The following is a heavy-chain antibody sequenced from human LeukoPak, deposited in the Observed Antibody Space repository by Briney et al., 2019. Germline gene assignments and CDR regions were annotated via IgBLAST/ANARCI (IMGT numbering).Heavy chain of an antibody. Sequence: PSQTLSLTCSVSGGSISSCRYYWTWIRQPAGKGLEWIGRLYTNDNTNYDPSLESRVSISVDTSKSQFYLQLTSVTAADTAVYFCARGVVPDDYYMDVWGKGITVIVSS. CDR1: GGSISSCRYY. J-gene: IGHJ6*03. D-gene: IGHD2-15*01. CDR3: ARGVVPDDYYMDV. V-gene: IGHV4-61*02. CDR2: LYTNDNT.